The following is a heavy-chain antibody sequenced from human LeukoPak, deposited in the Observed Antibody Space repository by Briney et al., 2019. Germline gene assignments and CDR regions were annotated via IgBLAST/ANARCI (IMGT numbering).Heavy chain of an antibody. CDR3: ARIIYGGNSRGPFDY. D-gene: IGHD4-23*01. V-gene: IGHV4-39*07. CDR1: GGSISSSSYY. CDR2: IYYSGST. J-gene: IGHJ4*02. Sequence: PSETLSLTCTVSGGSISSSSYYWGWIRQPPGKGLEWIGSIYYSGSTYYNPSLKSRVTISVDTSKNQFSLKLSSVTAADTAVYYCARIIYGGNSRGPFDYWGQGTLVTVSS.